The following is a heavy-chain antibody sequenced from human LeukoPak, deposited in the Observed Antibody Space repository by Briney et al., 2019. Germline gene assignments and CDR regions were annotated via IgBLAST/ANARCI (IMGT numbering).Heavy chain of an antibody. Sequence: GGSLRLSCAASGFTFSSYAMHWVPQAPGKGLEWVAVISYDGSNKYYADSVKGRFTISRDNSKNTLYLQMNSLRAEDTAVYYCARAASGWYYFDYWGQGTLVTVSS. CDR1: GFTFSSYA. D-gene: IGHD6-19*01. CDR2: ISYDGSNK. V-gene: IGHV3-30-3*01. CDR3: ARAASGWYYFDY. J-gene: IGHJ4*02.